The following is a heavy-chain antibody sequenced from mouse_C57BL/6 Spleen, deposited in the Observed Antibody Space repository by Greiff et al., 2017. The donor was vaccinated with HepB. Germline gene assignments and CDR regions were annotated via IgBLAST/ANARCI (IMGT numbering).Heavy chain of an antibody. V-gene: IGHV1-59*01. CDR1: GYTFTSYW. CDR3: ARGGTGFDY. CDR2: IDPSDSYT. J-gene: IGHJ2*01. D-gene: IGHD3-3*01. Sequence: VQLQQPGAELVRPGTSVKLSCKASGYTFTSYWMHWVKQRPGQGLEWIGVIDPSDSYTNYNQKFKGKATLTVDTSSSTAYMQLSSLTSEDSAVYYCARGGTGFDYWGQGTTLTVSS.